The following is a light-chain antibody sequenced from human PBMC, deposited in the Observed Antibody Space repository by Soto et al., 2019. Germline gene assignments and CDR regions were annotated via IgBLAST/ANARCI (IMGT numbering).Light chain of an antibody. Sequence: QSVLTQPPSVSAAPGQEVTISCSGSSSNVGYNSVSWYQQLPGTAPKLLIYDNNKRPSGIPARFSGSKSGTSATLGITGLQTGDEADDYCGAWDNSLSVYVFGSGTKVTVL. V-gene: IGLV1-51*01. CDR2: DNN. CDR1: SSNVGYNS. CDR3: GAWDNSLSVYV. J-gene: IGLJ1*01.